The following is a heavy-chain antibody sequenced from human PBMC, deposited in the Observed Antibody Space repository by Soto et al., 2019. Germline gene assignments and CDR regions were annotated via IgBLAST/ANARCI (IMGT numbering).Heavy chain of an antibody. J-gene: IGHJ2*01. D-gene: IGHD4-17*01. CDR3: ATSAPTVVTPDWYFDL. V-gene: IGHV3-30-3*01. CDR1: GFTFSSYA. CDR2: ISYDGSNK. Sequence: QVQLVESGGGVVQPGRSLRLSCAASGFTFSSYAMHWVRQAPGKGLEWVAVISYDGSNKYYADSVKGRFTISRDNSKNKLYLQMNSLRAEDTAVYYCATSAPTVVTPDWYFDLWGRGTLVTVSS.